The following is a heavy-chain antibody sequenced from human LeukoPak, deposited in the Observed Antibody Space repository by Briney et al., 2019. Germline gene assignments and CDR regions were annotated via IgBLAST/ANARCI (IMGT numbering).Heavy chain of an antibody. CDR2: IYYSGST. D-gene: IGHD6-13*01. Sequence: SETLSLTCTVSGGSISSYYWSWIRQPPGKGLEWIGYIYYSGSTNYNPSLKSRVTISVDTSKNQFSLKLSSVTAADTAVYYCARSRYSSSWGHYFDYWGQGTLVTVSS. V-gene: IGHV4-59*01. CDR3: ARSRYSSSWGHYFDY. CDR1: GGSISSYY. J-gene: IGHJ4*02.